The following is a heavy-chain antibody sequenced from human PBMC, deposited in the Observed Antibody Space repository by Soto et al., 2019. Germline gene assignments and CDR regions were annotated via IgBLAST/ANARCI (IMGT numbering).Heavy chain of an antibody. CDR3: ARQEYYYDRSGYYSPYCNGMDV. V-gene: IGHV4-39*01. Sequence: SETLSLTCTVSGGSISSSSYYWGWIRQPPGKGLEWIGNIYYSGSTYNNPSLKSRVTISVDTSKNQFSLKLSPVTAADSAVYYCARQEYYYDRSGYYSPYCNGMDVWGQGTTVTVSS. J-gene: IGHJ6*02. CDR2: IYYSGST. CDR1: GGSISSSSYY. D-gene: IGHD3-22*01.